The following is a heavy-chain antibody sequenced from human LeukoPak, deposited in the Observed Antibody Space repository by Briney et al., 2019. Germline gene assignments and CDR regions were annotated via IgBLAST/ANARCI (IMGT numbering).Heavy chain of an antibody. CDR3: TTGGFWSGYFDY. V-gene: IGHV3-23*01. CDR2: ISPRSNSI. D-gene: IGHD3-3*01. CDR1: GFTFSNYA. Sequence: GGSLRLSCTASGFTFSNYAMTWVRQAPGKGLEWISAISPRSNSIYYSDSVRGRFTVSRDNSKNTLYLQMNRLTAEDTAVYYCTTGGFWSGYFDYWGQGTLVTVSS. J-gene: IGHJ4*02.